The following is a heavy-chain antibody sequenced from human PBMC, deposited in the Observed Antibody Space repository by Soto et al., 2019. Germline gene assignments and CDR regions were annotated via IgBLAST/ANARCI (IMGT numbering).Heavy chain of an antibody. CDR2: IYYSGST. D-gene: IGHD3-9*01. J-gene: IGHJ4*02. CDR1: GGSISSGGYY. CDR3: ARGNDILTGPIDY. Sequence: QVQLQESGPGLVKPSQTLSLTCTVSGGSISSGGYYWSWIRQHPGKGLEWIGYIYYSGSTYYNPSLMSRLTLSVDTSKIQFSLQLSSVTAADTAVYYCARGNDILTGPIDYWGQGTLVTVSS. V-gene: IGHV4-31*03.